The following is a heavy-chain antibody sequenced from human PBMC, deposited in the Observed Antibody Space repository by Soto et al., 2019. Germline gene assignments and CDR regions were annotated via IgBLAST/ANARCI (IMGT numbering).Heavy chain of an antibody. CDR3: ARGPRYCSSTSCYTGDY. V-gene: IGHV1-69*06. Sequence: QVQLVQSGAEVKKPGSSVKVSCKASGGTFSSYAISWVRQAPGQGLEWMGGIIPIFGTANYAQKFQGRVTITADKSTSPAYMELSSLRSEDTAVYYCARGPRYCSSTSCYTGDYWGQGTLVTVSS. D-gene: IGHD2-2*02. CDR2: IIPIFGTA. CDR1: GGTFSSYA. J-gene: IGHJ4*02.